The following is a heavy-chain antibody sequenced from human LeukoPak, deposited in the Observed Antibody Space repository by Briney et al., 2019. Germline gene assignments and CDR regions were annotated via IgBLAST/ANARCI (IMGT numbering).Heavy chain of an antibody. CDR2: IYTSGST. D-gene: IGHD1-14*01. J-gene: IGHJ4*02. V-gene: IGHV4-4*07. Sequence: SETLSLTCTVSGGSISSYYWSWIRQPAGKGLEWIGRIYTSGSTNYNPSLKSRVTMSVDTSKNQFSLKLSSVTAADTALYYCAKKSRTASPPIRWGQGTLVTVSS. CDR1: GGSISSYY. CDR3: AKKSRTASPPIR.